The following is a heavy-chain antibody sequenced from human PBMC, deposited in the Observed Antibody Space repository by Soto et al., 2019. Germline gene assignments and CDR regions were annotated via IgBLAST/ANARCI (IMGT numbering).Heavy chain of an antibody. CDR2: INHSGST. Sequence: PSETLSLTCAVYGGSFSGYYWSWIRQPPGKGLEWIGEINHSGSTNYNPSLKSRVTISVDTSKNQFSLKLSSVTAADTAVYYCARGWGIVGAIPMDYWGQGTLVTVSS. CDR1: GGSFSGYY. V-gene: IGHV4-34*01. CDR3: ARGWGIVGAIPMDY. D-gene: IGHD1-26*01. J-gene: IGHJ4*02.